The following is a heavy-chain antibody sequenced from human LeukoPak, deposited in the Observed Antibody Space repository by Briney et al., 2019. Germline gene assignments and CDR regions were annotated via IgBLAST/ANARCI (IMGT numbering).Heavy chain of an antibody. V-gene: IGHV5-51*01. CDR3: ARSLAATTNFDY. J-gene: IGHJ4*02. Sequence: GESLKISCKGSGYNFTIYWIAWVRQMPGKGLEWMGIIYPGDSDTRYSPSFQGQVTISADKSINTAYLQWNSLKASDTAMYYCARSLAATTNFDYWGQGTLVTVSS. CDR2: IYPGDSDT. CDR1: GYNFTIYW. D-gene: IGHD1-26*01.